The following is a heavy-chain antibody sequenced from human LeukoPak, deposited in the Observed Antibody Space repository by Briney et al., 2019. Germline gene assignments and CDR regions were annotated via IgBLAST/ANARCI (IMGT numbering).Heavy chain of an antibody. CDR3: AKDTSSGWYWFDP. D-gene: IGHD6-19*01. V-gene: IGHV3-23*01. Sequence: GGSLRLSCASSGFTFSSDSMSWVRQAPGNVLELVSAISGSGGSTYYADSVKGRFTISRHNSTNTLYLQMNSLRAEDTAVYYCAKDTSSGWYWFDPWGQGTLVTVSS. J-gene: IGHJ5*02. CDR2: ISGSGGST. CDR1: GFTFSSDS.